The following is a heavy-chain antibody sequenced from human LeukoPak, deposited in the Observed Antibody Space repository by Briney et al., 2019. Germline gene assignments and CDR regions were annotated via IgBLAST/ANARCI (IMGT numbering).Heavy chain of an antibody. J-gene: IGHJ4*02. CDR3: ARGPGAGNFDY. D-gene: IGHD6-19*01. V-gene: IGHV4-34*01. CDR1: GGSCSGYY. CDR2: INHSGST. Sequence: SETLSLTCAVYGGSCSGYYWSWIRQPPGKGLEWIGEINHSGSTNYNPSLKSRVTISVDTSKNQFSLKLSSVTAADTAVYYCARGPGAGNFDYWGQGALVTVSS.